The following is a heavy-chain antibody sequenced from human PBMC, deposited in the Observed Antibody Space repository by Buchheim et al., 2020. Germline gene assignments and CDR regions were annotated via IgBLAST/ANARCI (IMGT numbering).Heavy chain of an antibody. Sequence: EVQLVESGGGLVQPGGSLKLSCAVSGFTFRTYWMSWVHQAPGKGLEWVANINQDGSEKYYVDSVKGRFTISRDNAKNSLYLQMNSLRVDDTSVYYCARAYTSGWYGGVGFDRWGQGNL. CDR3: ARAYTSGWYGGVGFDR. CDR2: INQDGSEK. CDR1: GFTFRTYW. D-gene: IGHD6-19*01. J-gene: IGHJ5*02. V-gene: IGHV3-7*01.